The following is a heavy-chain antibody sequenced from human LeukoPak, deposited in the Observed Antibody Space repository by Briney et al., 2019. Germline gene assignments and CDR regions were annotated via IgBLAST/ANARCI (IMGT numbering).Heavy chain of an antibody. Sequence: ASVKLSFKGSGSSFTICGISWVRHAPGQGLEWMGGIILIFGTANYAQNFQGRVTITADESTSTAYMELSSLRSEDTAVYYCARAYGSGSYSYYYYGMDVWGKGTTVTVSS. V-gene: IGHV1-69*01. J-gene: IGHJ6*04. CDR3: ARAYGSGSYSYYYYGMDV. D-gene: IGHD3-10*01. CDR1: GSSFTICG. CDR2: IILIFGTA.